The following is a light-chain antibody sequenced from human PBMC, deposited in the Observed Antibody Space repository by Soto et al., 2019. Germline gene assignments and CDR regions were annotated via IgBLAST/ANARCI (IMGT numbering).Light chain of an antibody. Sequence: DIQMTQSPSTLSASVGDRVTITCRASQSISSWLAWYQQKPGKAPNLLIYDASILESGVPSRFSGSGSGTEFTLNINILQPDDFATYYFQHYSSLREFIFDPGPKVDIK. V-gene: IGKV1-5*01. CDR3: QHYSSLREFI. CDR2: DAS. J-gene: IGKJ3*01. CDR1: QSISSW.